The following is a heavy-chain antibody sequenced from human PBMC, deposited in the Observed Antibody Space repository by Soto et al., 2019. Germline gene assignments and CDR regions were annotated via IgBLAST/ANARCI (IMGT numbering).Heavy chain of an antibody. Sequence: GGSLRLSCAASGFTFSSYGMHWVRQAPGKGLEWVAVIWYDGSNKYYADSVKDRFTISRDNSKNTLYLQMNSLRAEDTAVYYCARDGGFSIVGATGFDYWGQGTLVTVSS. CDR3: ARDGGFSIVGATGFDY. J-gene: IGHJ4*02. CDR2: IWYDGSNK. D-gene: IGHD1-26*01. V-gene: IGHV3-33*01. CDR1: GFTFSSYG.